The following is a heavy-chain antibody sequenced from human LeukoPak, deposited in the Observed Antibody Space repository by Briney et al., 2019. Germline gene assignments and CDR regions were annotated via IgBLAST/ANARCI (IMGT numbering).Heavy chain of an antibody. V-gene: IGHV5-51*01. J-gene: IGHJ4*02. CDR1: GSSFTSYW. Sequence: GASLQISCKGSGSSFTSYWIGWVRQLPGKGLEWMGIIYPGDSDTRYSPSFQGQVTISADKSISTAYLQWSSLKASDTAMYYCARHVSSPYYYDSSGYYADYWGQGTLVTVSS. D-gene: IGHD3-22*01. CDR3: ARHVSSPYYYDSSGYYADY. CDR2: IYPGDSDT.